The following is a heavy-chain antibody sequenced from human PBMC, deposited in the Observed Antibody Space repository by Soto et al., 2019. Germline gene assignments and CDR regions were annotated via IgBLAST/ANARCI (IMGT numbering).Heavy chain of an antibody. CDR1: GFSLSNARMG. CDR2: IFSNDEK. V-gene: IGHV2-26*01. CDR3: ARIFGRFGDFFFDY. D-gene: IGHD3-10*01. Sequence: QVTLKESGPVLVNPTETLTLTCTVSGFSLSNARMGVSWIRQPPGKALEWLAHIFSNDEKSYSTSLKSRLTISKDTSKSQVVLTMTNMDPVDTATYYCARIFGRFGDFFFDYWGQGTLVTVSS. J-gene: IGHJ4*02.